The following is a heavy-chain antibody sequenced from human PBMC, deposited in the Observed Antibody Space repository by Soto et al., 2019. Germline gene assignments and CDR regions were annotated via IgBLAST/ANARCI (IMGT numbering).Heavy chain of an antibody. D-gene: IGHD3-22*01. CDR2: IYYSGST. J-gene: IGHJ4*02. V-gene: IGHV4-31*03. CDR3: ARDVGYYDSSGYYYGSFDY. Sequence: QVQLQESGPGLVKPSQTLSLTCTVSGGSISSGGYYWSWIRQHPGKGLEWIGYIYYSGSTYYNPSLKSRVNISVDTSKNQFSLKLSSVTAADTAVYYCARDVGYYDSSGYYYGSFDYWGQGTLVTVSS. CDR1: GGSISSGGYY.